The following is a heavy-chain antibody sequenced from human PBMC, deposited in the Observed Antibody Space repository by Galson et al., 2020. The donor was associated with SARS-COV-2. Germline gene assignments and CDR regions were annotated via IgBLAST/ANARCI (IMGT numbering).Heavy chain of an antibody. CDR2: ISYSGST. D-gene: IGHD5-12*01. CDR1: GASIRSYY. CDR3: ARSRVDIVSTTARLLDY. J-gene: IGHJ4*02. V-gene: IGHV4-59*01. Sequence: SETLSLTCTVSGASIRSYYWGWIRQPPGKGLEWIGYISYSGSTKYNPSLKSRLTISVDTSKNQFSLKLSSGTAADTAVYYCARSRVDIVSTTARLLDYWGQGTLVTVSS.